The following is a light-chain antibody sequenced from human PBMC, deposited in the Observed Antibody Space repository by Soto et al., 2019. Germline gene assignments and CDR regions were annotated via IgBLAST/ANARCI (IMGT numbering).Light chain of an antibody. J-gene: IGKJ5*01. V-gene: IGKV1-5*01. Sequence: DIQMTQYPSTLSASVGDIVTITCRASQSISNWLAWYQQKAGKVPKLLIYDASTLASGVPSRFSGSGSGTDFTLTISSLQPEDFATYYCQQSYSTPITFGQGTRLEIK. CDR1: QSISNW. CDR3: QQSYSTPIT. CDR2: DAS.